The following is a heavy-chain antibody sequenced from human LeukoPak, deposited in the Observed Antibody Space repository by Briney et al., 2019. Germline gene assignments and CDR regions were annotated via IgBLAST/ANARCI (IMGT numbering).Heavy chain of an antibody. CDR2: IYYSGST. V-gene: IGHV4-39*01. CDR3: ARHAPEYYGSGSYLGY. D-gene: IGHD3-10*01. J-gene: IGHJ4*02. Sequence: PSETLSLTCTVSGGSISSSSYYWGWIRQPPGKGLEWIGSIYYSGSTYYNPSLKSRVTISVDTSKNQFSLKLSSVTAADAAVYYCARHAPEYYGSGSYLGYWGQGTLATVSS. CDR1: GGSISSSSYY.